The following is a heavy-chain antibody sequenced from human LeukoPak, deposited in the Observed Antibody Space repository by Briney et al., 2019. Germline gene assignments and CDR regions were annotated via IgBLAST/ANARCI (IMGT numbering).Heavy chain of an antibody. J-gene: IGHJ5*02. CDR1: GFTFSSYE. D-gene: IGHD3-10*01. CDR3: ARESGITMLRGAHTP. Sequence: GGSLRLSCAASGFTFSSYEMNWVRQAPGKGLEWLSYISSSGATIYYADFVRGRFTMSRDNAKNSLYLQMNSLRAEDTAVYYCARESGITMLRGAHTPWGQGTLVTVSS. CDR2: ISSSGATI. V-gene: IGHV3-48*03.